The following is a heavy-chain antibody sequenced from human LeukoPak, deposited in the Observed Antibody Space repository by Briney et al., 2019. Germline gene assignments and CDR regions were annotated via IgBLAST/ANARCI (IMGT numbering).Heavy chain of an antibody. CDR3: TRVGYIDEGIDY. D-gene: IGHD5-24*01. Sequence: GGSLRLSCVASGFPFSSFWMTWVRQAPGKGLEWVANIKQDGSKKSYVDSVKGRFTISRDNAKNSLYLQMNSLRAEDTAIYYCTRVGYIDEGIDYWGQGTPVTVSS. CDR1: GFPFSSFW. V-gene: IGHV3-7*04. J-gene: IGHJ4*02. CDR2: IKQDGSKK.